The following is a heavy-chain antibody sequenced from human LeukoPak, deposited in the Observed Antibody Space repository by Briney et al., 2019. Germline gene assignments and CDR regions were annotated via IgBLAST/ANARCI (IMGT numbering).Heavy chain of an antibody. CDR1: GYTFTSYD. J-gene: IGHJ5*02. Sequence: ASVKVSCKASGYTFTSYDINWVRQATGQGLEWMGWMNPNSGNTGYAQKFQGRVTMTRDTSISTAYMELSSLRSEDTAVYYCARMYYFDSGSDNWFDPWGQGTLVTVSS. CDR2: MNPNSGNT. CDR3: ARMYYFDSGSDNWFDP. D-gene: IGHD3-10*01. V-gene: IGHV1-8*01.